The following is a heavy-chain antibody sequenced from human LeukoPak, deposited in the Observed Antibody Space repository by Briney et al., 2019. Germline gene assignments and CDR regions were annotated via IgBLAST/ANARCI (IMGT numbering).Heavy chain of an antibody. J-gene: IGHJ4*02. Sequence: SETLSLTCTVSGYSISSGYYWGWIRQPPGKGLEWIGSIYHSGSTYYNPSLKSRVTISVDTSKNQFSLKLSSVTAADTAVYYCARESALDYWGQGTLVTVSS. V-gene: IGHV4-38-2*02. CDR2: IYHSGST. CDR3: ARESALDY. CDR1: GYSISSGYY.